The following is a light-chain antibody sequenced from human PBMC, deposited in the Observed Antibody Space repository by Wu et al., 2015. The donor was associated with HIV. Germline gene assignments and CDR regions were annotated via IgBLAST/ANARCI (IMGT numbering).Light chain of an antibody. CDR3: QQRSNWPPALT. V-gene: IGKV3-11*01. CDR2: DAS. Sequence: ETVLSQSPATLSLSPGESATLSCRASQSITNSLAWFKQKPGQAPSLLIYDASNRATGIPARFSGSGSGTDFTLTISSLEPEDFAVYYCQQRSNWPPALTFGGGTKVEIK. J-gene: IGKJ4*01. CDR1: QSITNS.